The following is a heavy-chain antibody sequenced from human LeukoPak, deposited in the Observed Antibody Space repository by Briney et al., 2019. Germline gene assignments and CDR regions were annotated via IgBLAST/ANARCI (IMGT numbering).Heavy chain of an antibody. D-gene: IGHD3-10*01. CDR1: GDSISDYY. Sequence: SETLSLTCTVSGDSISDYYWSWTRQPAGRGLEWIGRIFTTENTDYNPSLTSRVTMSIDTSKNQFSLELRSVTAADTAVYYCTRDPAFYGSGDWGQGTLVTVSS. CDR3: TRDPAFYGSGD. CDR2: IFTTENT. V-gene: IGHV4-4*07. J-gene: IGHJ4*02.